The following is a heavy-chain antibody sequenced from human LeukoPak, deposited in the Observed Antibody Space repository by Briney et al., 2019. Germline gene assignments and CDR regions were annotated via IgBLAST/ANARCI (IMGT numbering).Heavy chain of an antibody. Sequence: GESLKISCKGSGYSFTSYWIGWVRQMPGKGLEWMGIIYPGDSDTRYSPSFQGQVTISADKSISTAYLQWSSLKASDTAMYYCARREGYSLIGEFDYWAREPWSPSPQ. CDR2: IYPGDSDT. D-gene: IGHD5-18*01. CDR3: ARREGYSLIGEFDY. J-gene: IGHJ4*02. V-gene: IGHV5-51*01. CDR1: GYSFTSYW.